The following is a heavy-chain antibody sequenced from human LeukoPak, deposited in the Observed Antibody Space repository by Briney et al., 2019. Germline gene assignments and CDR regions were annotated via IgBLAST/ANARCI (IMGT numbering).Heavy chain of an antibody. Sequence: GGSLRLSCAASGFTFSSYGMNWIRQAPGKGLEWVSAISGSGGLTYYADSVKGRFTISRDNSKNTLYLQMNGLRAEDTAVYYCAKANYDFWSGYLSSSFDYWGQGTLVTVSS. J-gene: IGHJ4*02. CDR3: AKANYDFWSGYLSSSFDY. D-gene: IGHD3-3*01. CDR1: GFTFSSYG. V-gene: IGHV3-23*01. CDR2: ISGSGGLT.